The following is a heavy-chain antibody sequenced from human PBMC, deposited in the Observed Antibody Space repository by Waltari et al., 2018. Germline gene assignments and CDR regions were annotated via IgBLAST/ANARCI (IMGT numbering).Heavy chain of an antibody. J-gene: IGHJ3*02. Sequence: QVHLQESGPGLAKPSQTLSLTCRVSGASIHSGAYYRSWIRQPPGKGLEWIGYISYSGTTYYTPSLKSRVSISLDTAKNDFSLEVRSVTAADTAMYYCARVDTIFGVVPHADAFDIWGQGTMVTVAS. CDR1: GASIHSGAYY. V-gene: IGHV4-30-4*08. CDR3: ARVDTIFGVVPHADAFDI. CDR2: ISYSGTT. D-gene: IGHD3-3*01.